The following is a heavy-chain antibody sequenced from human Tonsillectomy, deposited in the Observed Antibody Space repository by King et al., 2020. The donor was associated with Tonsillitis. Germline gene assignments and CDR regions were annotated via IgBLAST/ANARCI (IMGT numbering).Heavy chain of an antibody. CDR1: GFTFSSYE. CDR2: ISSSGSTI. J-gene: IGHJ3*02. V-gene: IGHV3-48*03. CDR3: AGEGIDYYDSSGYYRVDAFDI. D-gene: IGHD3-22*01. Sequence: QLVQSGGGLVQPGGSLRLSCAASGFTFSSYEMNWVRQAPGKGLEWVSYISSSGSTIYYADSVKGRFTISRDNAKNSLYLQMNSLRAEDTAVYYCAGEGIDYYDSSGYYRVDAFDIWGQGTMVTVSS.